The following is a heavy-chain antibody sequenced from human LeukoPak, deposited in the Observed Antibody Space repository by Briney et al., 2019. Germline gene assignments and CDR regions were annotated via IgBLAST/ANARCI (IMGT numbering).Heavy chain of an antibody. V-gene: IGHV3-21*01. Sequence: GGSLRLSCADSGVTFRSSSMNLVPQAPGKGLEWVSFIRSSSSDIYYADSVKGRFTISRDNAKNSLYLQMDSLRAEDTAVYYCVRVRSQSLLLWRRGTLVTVSS. CDR2: IRSSSSDI. CDR1: GVTFRSSS. J-gene: IGHJ4*02. D-gene: IGHD3-10*01. CDR3: VRVRSQSLLL.